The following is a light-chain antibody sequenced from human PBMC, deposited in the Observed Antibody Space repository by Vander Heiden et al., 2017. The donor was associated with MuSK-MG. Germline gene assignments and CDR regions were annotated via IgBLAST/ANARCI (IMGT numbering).Light chain of an antibody. J-gene: IGKJ1*01. Sequence: DVVRTQSPLSQPVTLGQPASISCRPNQSVFHSNGNTFLNWFHQRPGQSPRRIIYKVCSRGSGVPDGFSSSGTGTDFTLKISRVAAEDVAVYYCMQATHAWTFGQGTKLEI. V-gene: IGKV2-30*02. CDR1: QSVFHSNGNTF. CDR3: MQATHAWT. CDR2: KVC.